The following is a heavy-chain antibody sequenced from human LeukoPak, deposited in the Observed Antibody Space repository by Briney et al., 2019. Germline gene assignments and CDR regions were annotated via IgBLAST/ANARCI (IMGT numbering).Heavy chain of an antibody. Sequence: PSETLSLTCAVSGYSISSGFYWGWIRQPPGKGLEWIGSINHSGSTYYNPSLKSRVTISVDTSKNQFSLKLSSVTAADTAVYYCARESELYGDDDYWGQGTLVTVSS. CDR1: GYSISSGFY. J-gene: IGHJ4*02. CDR2: INHSGST. D-gene: IGHD4-17*01. CDR3: ARESELYGDDDY. V-gene: IGHV4-38-2*02.